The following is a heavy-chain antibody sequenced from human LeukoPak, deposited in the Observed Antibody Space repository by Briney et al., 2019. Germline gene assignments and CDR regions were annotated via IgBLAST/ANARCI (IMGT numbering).Heavy chain of an antibody. Sequence: PGGSLRLSCAASGFTSSSYALNWVRRAPGKGLVWVATVSGSGDRMYHADSVKGRFTISRDNSKNTIYLQMNSLRAEDTALYDWAKAAAAPGFDFWGQGTLVTVTS. CDR3: AKAAAAPGFDF. D-gene: IGHD6-13*01. J-gene: IGHJ4*02. V-gene: IGHV3-23*01. CDR2: VSGSGDRM. CDR1: GFTSSSYA.